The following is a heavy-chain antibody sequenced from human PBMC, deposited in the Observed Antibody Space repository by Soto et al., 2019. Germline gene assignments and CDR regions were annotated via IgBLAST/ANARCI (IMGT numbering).Heavy chain of an antibody. Sequence: GGSLRLSCAASGFTFSSYAMSWVHQAPGKGLEWVSAISGSGGSTYYADSVKGRFTISRDNSKNTLYLQMNSLRAEDTPVYYCAKATPSRFLEWFLDYWGPGTMVTVYS. CDR3: AKATPSRFLEWFLDY. CDR1: GFTFSSYA. J-gene: IGHJ4*02. D-gene: IGHD3-3*01. V-gene: IGHV3-23*01. CDR2: ISGSGGST.